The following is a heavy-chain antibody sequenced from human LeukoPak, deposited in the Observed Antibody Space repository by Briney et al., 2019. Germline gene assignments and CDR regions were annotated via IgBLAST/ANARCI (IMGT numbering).Heavy chain of an antibody. CDR1: GFTFSNYW. CDR3: ARDYGDSY. D-gene: IGHD4-17*01. J-gene: IGHJ4*02. CDR2: IKPDGSAQ. V-gene: IGHV3-7*04. Sequence: GGSLRLSCAASGFTFSNYWMTWVRQAPGKGLEWVANIKPDGSAQYYVDSVKGRFTISRDNAKNSAYLQMNSLRAEDTAVYYCARDYGDSYWGQGALVTVSS.